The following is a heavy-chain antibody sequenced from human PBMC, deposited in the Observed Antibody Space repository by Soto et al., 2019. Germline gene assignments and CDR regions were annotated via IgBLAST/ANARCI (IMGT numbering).Heavy chain of an antibody. J-gene: IGHJ6*03. V-gene: IGHV4-59*08. CDR1: GGSISSYY. Sequence: SETLSLTCTVSGGSISSYYWSWSRQPPGKGLEWIGYIYYSGSTNYNPSLKSRVTISVDTSKNQFSLKLSSVTAADTAVYYCARLLGYCSSTSCYGYYYYMDVWGKGTTVTVSS. CDR2: IYYSGST. D-gene: IGHD2-2*01. CDR3: ARLLGYCSSTSCYGYYYYMDV.